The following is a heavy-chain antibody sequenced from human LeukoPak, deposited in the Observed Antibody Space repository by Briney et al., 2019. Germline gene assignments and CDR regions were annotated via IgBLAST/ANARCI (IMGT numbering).Heavy chain of an antibody. CDR1: GFTFDDYA. D-gene: IGHD6-19*01. J-gene: IGHJ4*02. CDR3: AKDKELLQWLVRPYYFDY. CDR2: ISGDGGST. V-gene: IGHV3-43*02. Sequence: GGSLRLSCAASGFTFDDYAMHWVRQAPGKGLEWVSLISGDGGSTSYTDSVKGRFTISRDNSKNSLYLQMNSLRTEDTALYYCAKDKELLQWLVRPYYFDYWGQGTLVTVSS.